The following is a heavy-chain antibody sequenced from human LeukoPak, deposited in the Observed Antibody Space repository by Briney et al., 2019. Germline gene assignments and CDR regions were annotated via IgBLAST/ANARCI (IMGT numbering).Heavy chain of an antibody. CDR3: AKRGNPTVGHHYLDV. J-gene: IGHJ6*03. D-gene: IGHD1-1*01. V-gene: IGHV3-23*05. Sequence: GGSLRLSCAASGFTFSSSDMSGVRQAPGSGLEWVSSIRHSDSNTYYADSVMGRFNISRDNSKNTLYLQMNSLSAEDTAVYYCAKRGNPTVGHHYLDVWGKGTTVSVSS. CDR2: IRHSDSNT. CDR1: GFTFSSSD.